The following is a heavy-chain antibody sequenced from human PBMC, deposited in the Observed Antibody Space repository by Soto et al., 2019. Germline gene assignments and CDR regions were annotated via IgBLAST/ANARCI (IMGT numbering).Heavy chain of an antibody. CDR3: ARVGLSGSYYTEYFQH. CDR1: GGSISSGGYY. CDR2: IYYSGST. D-gene: IGHD1-26*01. V-gene: IGHV4-31*03. J-gene: IGHJ1*01. Sequence: QVQLQESGPGLVKPSQTLSLTCTVSGGSISSGGYYWSWIRQHPGKGLEWIGYIYYSGSTYYNPSLKSRVTISVDTSKNQFSLKLSSVTAADTAVYYCARVGLSGSYYTEYFQHWGQGTLVTVSS.